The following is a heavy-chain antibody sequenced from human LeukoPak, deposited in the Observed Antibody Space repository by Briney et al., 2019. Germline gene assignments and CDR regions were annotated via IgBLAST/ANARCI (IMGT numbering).Heavy chain of an antibody. CDR2: ISYDGSNK. CDR3: SRAEDY. Sequence: QSGGSLRLSCAASGFTFSSYGMHWVRQAPGKGLEWVAVISYDGSNKYYADSVKGRFTISRDNSKNTLYLQMNSLRAEDTAVYYCSRAEDYWGQGTRVTVSS. J-gene: IGHJ4*02. CDR1: GFTFSSYG. V-gene: IGHV3-30*03.